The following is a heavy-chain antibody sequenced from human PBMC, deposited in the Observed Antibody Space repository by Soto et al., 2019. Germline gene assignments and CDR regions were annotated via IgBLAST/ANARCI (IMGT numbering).Heavy chain of an antibody. D-gene: IGHD2-2*01. J-gene: IGHJ5*02. V-gene: IGHV3-21*01. CDR2: ISSSSSYI. Sequence: EVQLVESGGGLVKPGGSLRLSCAASGFSFSSYSMNWVRQAPGKGLEWVASISSSSSYIYYADSVKGRFTIARDNAKNSLYLQMNSLRAEDTAVYYCARDYCSSTSCYYPWGQGALVTVSS. CDR1: GFSFSSYS. CDR3: ARDYCSSTSCYYP.